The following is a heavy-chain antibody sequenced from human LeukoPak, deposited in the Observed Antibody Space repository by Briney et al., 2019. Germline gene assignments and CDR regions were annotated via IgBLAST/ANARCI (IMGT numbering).Heavy chain of an antibody. J-gene: IGHJ3*01. Sequence: SGTLSLTYAVSGGSFSTTNWWRWVRQPPGKGLEWTGEIYHSGSTNYNPSLKSRVTISVDKSKNQFSMKLNSVPAADTAVYYCARTQSTRGAAFDFWGQGTLVTVSS. CDR1: GGSFSTTNW. CDR2: IYHSGST. V-gene: IGHV4-4*02. CDR3: ARTQSTRGAAFDF. D-gene: IGHD3-10*01.